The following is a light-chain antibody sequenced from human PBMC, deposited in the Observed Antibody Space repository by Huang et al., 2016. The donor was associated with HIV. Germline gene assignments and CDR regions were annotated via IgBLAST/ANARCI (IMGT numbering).Light chain of an antibody. V-gene: IGKV1-9*01. J-gene: IGKJ5*01. Sequence: IQLTQSPSSLSASVGDRGIITCRASQDISNSLAWYQQKPGKAPNSLIFVASTLQSGVSSRFSGSASGTYFTLTISGLQPEDFATYYCQQLHDYPVTFGQGTRLDIE. CDR3: QQLHDYPVT. CDR1: QDISNS. CDR2: VAS.